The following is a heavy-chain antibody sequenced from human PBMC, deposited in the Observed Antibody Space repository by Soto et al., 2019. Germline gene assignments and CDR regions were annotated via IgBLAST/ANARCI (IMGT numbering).Heavy chain of an antibody. V-gene: IGHV3-33*05. J-gene: IGHJ3*01. Sequence: QVQLVESGGGVVQPGRSLRLSCAASGFTFSNYGMHWVRQAPGKGLVWLAVILHDGSDQNYGDSVKGLVTISRDNSKNTLYLQINSLGVEDTAVYYVARDDDRHDNGLDVLGQGKMVTVSS. CDR2: ILHDGSDQ. CDR3: ARDDDRHDNGLDV. D-gene: IGHD2-8*01. CDR1: GFTFSNYG.